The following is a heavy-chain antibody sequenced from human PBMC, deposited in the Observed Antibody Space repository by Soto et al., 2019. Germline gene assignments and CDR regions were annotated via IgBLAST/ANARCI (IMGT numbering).Heavy chain of an antibody. D-gene: IGHD3-3*01. CDR1: GFTFSSYD. V-gene: IGHV3-13*04. J-gene: IGHJ4*02. Sequence: GGSLRLSCAASGFTFSSYDMHWVRQATGKGLEWVSAIGTAGDTYYPGSVKGRFTISRDNAKNSLYLQMNSLRPEDTAFYFCAKGTEYGVVLMSTFDYWGQGTLVTVSS. CDR3: AKGTEYGVVLMSTFDY. CDR2: IGTAGDT.